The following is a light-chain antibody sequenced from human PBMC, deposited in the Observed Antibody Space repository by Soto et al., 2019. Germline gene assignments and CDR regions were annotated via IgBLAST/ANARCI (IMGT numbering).Light chain of an antibody. CDR1: SSDVGGYNY. CDR2: DVS. J-gene: IGLJ1*01. V-gene: IGLV2-14*03. Sequence: QSALTQPASVSGSPGQSITISCTGTSSDVGGYNYVSWYQQHPGKAPKLMIYDVSNRPSGVPNRFSGSKSGNTASLTISGLQAEDEAEYYCCSYTSSSTLVYVFGTGTKVTFL. CDR3: CSYTSSSTLVYV.